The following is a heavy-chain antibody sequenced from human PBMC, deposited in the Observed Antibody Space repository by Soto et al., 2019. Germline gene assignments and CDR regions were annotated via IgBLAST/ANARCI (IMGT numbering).Heavy chain of an antibody. J-gene: IGHJ3*02. CDR2: IYPGDSDT. CDR3: ARSGPYYYDSSTAAFDI. V-gene: IGHV5-51*01. Sequence: GESLKISCKGSGYSFTSYWIGWVRQMPGKGQEWMGIIYPGDSDTRYSPSFQGQVTISADKSISTAYLQWSSLKASDTAMYYCARSGPYYYDSSTAAFDIWGQGTMVTVSS. D-gene: IGHD3-22*01. CDR1: GYSFTSYW.